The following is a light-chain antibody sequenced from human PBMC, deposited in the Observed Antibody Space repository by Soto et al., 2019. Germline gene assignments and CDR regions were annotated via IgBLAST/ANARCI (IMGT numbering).Light chain of an antibody. CDR3: MQGTHWPIT. J-gene: IGKJ5*01. CDR2: KVS. CDR1: QSLLHSDGIAY. V-gene: IGKV2-30*02. Sequence: DVVMTQSPLSLPVTLGQPASISCRSSQSLLHSDGIAYFSWFQQRPGRSPRRLIYKVSNRDSGVPARFSGSGSGTDFALKISRVEAEDVGVYYCMQGTHWPITFGQGTLLEI.